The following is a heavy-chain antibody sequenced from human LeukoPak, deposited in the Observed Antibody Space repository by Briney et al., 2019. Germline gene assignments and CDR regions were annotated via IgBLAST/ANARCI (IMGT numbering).Heavy chain of an antibody. CDR3: AREGPRVSTIFRVVIRVAGRRPPYYYYMDV. D-gene: IGHD3-3*01. Sequence: ASVKVSCKASGYTFTSYDINWVRQATGQGLEWMGWMNPNSGNTGYAQKFQGRVTMTRNTSISTAYMELSSLRSEDTAVYYCAREGPRVSTIFRVVIRVAGRRPPYYYYMDVWGKGTTVTVSS. CDR2: MNPNSGNT. J-gene: IGHJ6*03. CDR1: GYTFTSYD. V-gene: IGHV1-8*01.